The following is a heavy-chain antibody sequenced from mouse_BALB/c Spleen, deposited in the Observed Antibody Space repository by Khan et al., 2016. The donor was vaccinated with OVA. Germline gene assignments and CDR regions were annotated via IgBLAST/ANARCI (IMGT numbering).Heavy chain of an antibody. D-gene: IGHD2-10*01. CDR2: IWGDGST. Sequence: QVQLKESGPGLVAPSQSLSITCTVSGFTFTNYGVSWVRQPPGKGLEWLGIIWGDGSTNYHSGLISRLSISKEDSKSQVFLKLNSLQIDDTATYYWAKGGTYFGGYVDVWGAGTTVTVSS. V-gene: IGHV2-3*01. CDR1: GFTFTNYG. J-gene: IGHJ1*01. CDR3: AKGGTYFGGYVDV.